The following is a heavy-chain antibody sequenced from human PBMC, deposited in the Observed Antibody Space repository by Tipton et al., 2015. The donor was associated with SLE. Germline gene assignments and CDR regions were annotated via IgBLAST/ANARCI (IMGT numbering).Heavy chain of an antibody. D-gene: IGHD2-2*01. V-gene: IGHV4-59*08. CDR2: INYSGNT. CDR3: ARHGDSLMPPDY. J-gene: IGHJ4*02. Sequence: TLSLTCTVSGGSISNYYWSWLRQPPGKGLEWIGYINYSGNTNYNPSLKSRVTISVEASKNQFSLKLSSVTAADTAVYYCARHGDSLMPPDYWGQGTLVTVSS. CDR1: GGSISNYY.